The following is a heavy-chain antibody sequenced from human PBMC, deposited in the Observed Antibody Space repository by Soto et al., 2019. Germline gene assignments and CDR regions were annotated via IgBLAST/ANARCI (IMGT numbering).Heavy chain of an antibody. CDR1: GFSLSTSGVG. CDR2: IYWDDDK. CDR3: AHSLIFGVDTTWFDP. D-gene: IGHD3-3*01. J-gene: IGHJ5*02. Sequence: QITLKESGPTLVKPTQTLTLTCTFSGFSLSTSGVGVGWIRQPPGNALEWLALIYWDDDKRYSPSLKSRLTITKDTSKNQVVLTMTNMDPVDTATYYWAHSLIFGVDTTWFDPWGQGTLVTVSS. V-gene: IGHV2-5*02.